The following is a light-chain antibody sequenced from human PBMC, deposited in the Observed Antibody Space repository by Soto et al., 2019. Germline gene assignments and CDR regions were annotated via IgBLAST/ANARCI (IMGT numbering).Light chain of an antibody. V-gene: IGLV2-14*01. CDR3: SSYTNKSTRV. CDR2: DVN. Sequence: QSALTQPASVSGSPGQSITFSCTGTTSDVGAYEYVSWYQQHPGKAPKLIIYDVNDRPLGVSNRLSGSKSGNTASLTISGLQAEDEAEYYCSSYTNKSTRVFGGGTKLTVL. J-gene: IGLJ2*01. CDR1: TSDVGAYEY.